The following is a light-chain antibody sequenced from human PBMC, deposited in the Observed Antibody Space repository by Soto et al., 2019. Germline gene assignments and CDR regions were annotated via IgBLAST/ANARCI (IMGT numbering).Light chain of an antibody. V-gene: IGKV3-15*01. CDR1: QSVSSN. Sequence: EIVMTQSPATLSVSPGERATLSCRASQSVSSNLAWYQQKPGQTPRLLIYDASTRATGFPARFSGSGSETEFTLTISSLQSEDSAVYYCQQYQKWPLTFGGGTKVEIK. CDR2: DAS. J-gene: IGKJ4*01. CDR3: QQYQKWPLT.